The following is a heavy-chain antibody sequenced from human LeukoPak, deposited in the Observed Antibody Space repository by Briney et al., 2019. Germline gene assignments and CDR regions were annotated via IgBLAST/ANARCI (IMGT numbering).Heavy chain of an antibody. CDR1: GFTFSSYE. CDR3: AELGITMIGGV. D-gene: IGHD3-10*02. Sequence: PGGSLRLSCAASGFTFSSYEMDWVRQAPGKGLEWVSYISSSGSTIYYADSVKGRFTISRDNAKNSLYLQMNSLRAEDTAVYYCAELGITMIGGVWGKGTTVTTSS. V-gene: IGHV3-48*03. J-gene: IGHJ6*04. CDR2: ISSSGSTI.